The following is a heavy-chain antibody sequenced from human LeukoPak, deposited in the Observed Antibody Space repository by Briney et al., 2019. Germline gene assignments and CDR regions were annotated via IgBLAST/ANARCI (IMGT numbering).Heavy chain of an antibody. CDR2: ISYDGSNK. Sequence: PGRSLRLSCATSGFTFSSYAMHWVRQAPGKGLEWVAVISYDGSNKYYAASVKGRFTISRDNSKNTLCLQMNSLRAEDTAVYYCAREVEGLGYWGQGTLVTVSS. D-gene: IGHD2-2*01. V-gene: IGHV3-30-3*01. J-gene: IGHJ4*02. CDR1: GFTFSSYA. CDR3: AREVEGLGY.